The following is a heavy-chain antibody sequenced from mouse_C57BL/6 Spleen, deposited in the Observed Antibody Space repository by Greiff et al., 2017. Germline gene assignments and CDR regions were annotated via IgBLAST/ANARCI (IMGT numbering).Heavy chain of an antibody. V-gene: IGHV1-39*01. J-gene: IGHJ1*03. CDR2: INPNYGTT. CDR1: GYSFTDYN. CDR3: GIGSGYVDFDV. D-gene: IGHD1-3*01. Sequence: VQLQQPGPELVKPGASVKLSCKASGYSFTDYNMNWVKQSHGRSLEWIGVINPNYGTTSYNQKFKGKATLTVDQSSSTAYMQLNSLTSEDSAVYYCGIGSGYVDFDVWGTGTTVTVSS.